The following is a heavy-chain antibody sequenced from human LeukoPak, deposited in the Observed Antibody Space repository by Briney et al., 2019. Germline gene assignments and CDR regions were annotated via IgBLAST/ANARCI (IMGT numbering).Heavy chain of an antibody. V-gene: IGHV1-18*01. D-gene: IGHD2-15*01. CDR1: GYTFTSYG. CDR3: ARGSGGSAEILLAG. CDR2: ISAYNGNT. J-gene: IGHJ4*02. Sequence: ASVKVSCKASGYTFTSYGISWVRQAPGQGLEWMGWISAYNGNTNYAQKVQGRGTLTTDTSTSTAYMELRSLTSDDTAVYYCARGSGGSAEILLAGWGQGTLVTVSS.